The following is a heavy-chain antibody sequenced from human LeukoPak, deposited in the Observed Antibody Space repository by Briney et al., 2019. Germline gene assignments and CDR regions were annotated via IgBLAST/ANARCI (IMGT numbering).Heavy chain of an antibody. J-gene: IGHJ6*02. Sequence: GGALRLSCAASGFTFSSYAMSWVRQAPGKGLEWGSAISGSGGSTYYADSVKGRFTISRDNSKNTLYLQMNSLRAEDTAVYYCAKSSNACSSTSCYYYYGMDVWGQGTTVTVSS. V-gene: IGHV3-23*01. CDR2: ISGSGGST. D-gene: IGHD2-2*01. CDR3: AKSSNACSSTSCYYYYGMDV. CDR1: GFTFSSYA.